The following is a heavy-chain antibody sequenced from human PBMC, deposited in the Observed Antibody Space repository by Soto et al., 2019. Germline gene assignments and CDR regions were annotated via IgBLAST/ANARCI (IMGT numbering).Heavy chain of an antibody. CDR3: ARSPLERLFDY. CDR2: IYYSGST. Sequence: QVQLQESGPGLVKPSQTLSLTCTVSGGSISSGGYYWSWIRQHPGKGLEWIGYIYYSGSTYYNPSLKSRVTISVHPSKHQFSLKLSSVTAADTAVYYCARSPLERLFDYWGQGTLVTVSS. J-gene: IGHJ4*02. D-gene: IGHD1-1*01. CDR1: GGSISSGGYY. V-gene: IGHV4-31*03.